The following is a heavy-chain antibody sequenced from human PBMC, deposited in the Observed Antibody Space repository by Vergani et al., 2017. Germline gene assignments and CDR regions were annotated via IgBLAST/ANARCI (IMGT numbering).Heavy chain of an antibody. J-gene: IGHJ5*02. CDR2: IYYSGST. CDR3: ARGYQGFKAYYDFWRGYLIPNWFAP. V-gene: IGHV4-59*01. Sequence: QVQLQESGPGLVKPSETLSLTCTVSGGSISSYYWSWIRQPPGKGLEWIGYIYYSGSTNYNPSLKSRVTISVDTSKNQFSLKLSSLTAADTAVYYSARGYQGFKAYYDFWRGYLIPNWFAPWDQGTLVTFSS. CDR1: GGSISSYY. D-gene: IGHD3-3*01.